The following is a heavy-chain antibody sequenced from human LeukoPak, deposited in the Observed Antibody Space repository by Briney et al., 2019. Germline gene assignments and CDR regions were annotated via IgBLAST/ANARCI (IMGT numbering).Heavy chain of an antibody. CDR3: ARDGNYGSGSYDL. V-gene: IGHV4-59*01. D-gene: IGHD3-10*01. CDR2: IYYSGST. J-gene: IGHJ5*02. CDR1: GGSISSYY. Sequence: NPSETLSLTCTVSGGSISSYYWSWIRQPPGKGLEWIGYIYYSGSTNYNPSLKSRVTISVDTSKNQFSLKLSSVTAADTAVYYCARDGNYGSGSYDLWGEGTLVTVSS.